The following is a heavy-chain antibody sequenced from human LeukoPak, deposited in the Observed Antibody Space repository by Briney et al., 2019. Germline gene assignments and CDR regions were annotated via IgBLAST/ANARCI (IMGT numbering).Heavy chain of an antibody. CDR2: IYYSGST. CDR1: GGSISSGPYY. D-gene: IGHD3-22*01. Sequence: SETLSLTCTVSGGSISSGPYYWSWIRQPPGKGLEWIGYIYYSGSTYYDPSLKSRVTISADTSKNHFSLNLSSVTAADTAVYYCARLPDIGGYYLSFDYWGQGTLVTVSS. J-gene: IGHJ4*02. CDR3: ARLPDIGGYYLSFDY. V-gene: IGHV4-30-4*01.